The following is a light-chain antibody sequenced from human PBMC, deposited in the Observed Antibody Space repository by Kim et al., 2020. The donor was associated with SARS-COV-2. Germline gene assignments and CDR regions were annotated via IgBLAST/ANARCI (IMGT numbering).Light chain of an antibody. V-gene: IGLV2-14*01. J-gene: IGLJ3*02. CDR3: SSYTSSSRV. Sequence: QPALTQPASVSGSPGQSITISCTGTSSDVGGYNYVSWYQQHPGKAPKLMIYDVSKRPSGVSNRFSGSKSDNTASLTISGLQAEDEADYYCSSYTSSSRVFGGGTQLTVL. CDR2: DVS. CDR1: SSDVGGYNY.